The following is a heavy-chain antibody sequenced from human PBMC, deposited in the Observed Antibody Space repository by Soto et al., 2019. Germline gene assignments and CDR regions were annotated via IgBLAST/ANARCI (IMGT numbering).Heavy chain of an antibody. CDR3: VKDESINWYSGHFRH. V-gene: IGHV3-9*01. D-gene: IGHD6-13*01. J-gene: IGHJ1*01. Sequence: EVQLVESGGGLLQPGRSLRLSCAASGFTFDDYAMHWVRQVPGKGLEWVSGINWNSGSIGYVDSVKGRFAISRDNAKNSLHLQMNSLSAEDTAFYYCVKDESINWYSGHFRHWGQGTLVTVSS. CDR1: GFTFDDYA. CDR2: INWNSGSI.